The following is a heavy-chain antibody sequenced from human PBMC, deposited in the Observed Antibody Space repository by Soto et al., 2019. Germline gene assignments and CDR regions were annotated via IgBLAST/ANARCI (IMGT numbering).Heavy chain of an antibody. CDR2: ISISSSDR. CDR3: VGGMNPLF. Sequence: GGSLRLSCAASGFTLRTYTMNWVRQAPGKGLEWVSSISISSSDRYYADSVRGRFTISRDNAKNALYLQMNSLRADDTAVHFCVGGMNPLFGGQGTLVTVSS. CDR1: GFTLRTYT. J-gene: IGHJ4*01. V-gene: IGHV3-21*06.